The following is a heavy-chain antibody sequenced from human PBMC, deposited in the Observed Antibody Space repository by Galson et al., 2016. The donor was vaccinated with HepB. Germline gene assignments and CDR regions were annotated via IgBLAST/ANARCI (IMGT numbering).Heavy chain of an antibody. CDR2: ISSDGNNK. Sequence: SLRLSCAASSGFSFSTYAMHWVRQAPGKGLEWVASISSDGNNKYHADSVKGRFTISRDYSKSTLFLQMNSLKAEDTAVYYCARDLGAPIYYGMEVWGQGTTVTVSS. CDR1: GFSFSTYA. CDR3: ARDLGAPIYYGMEV. D-gene: IGHD1-26*01. J-gene: IGHJ6*02. V-gene: IGHV3-30-3*01.